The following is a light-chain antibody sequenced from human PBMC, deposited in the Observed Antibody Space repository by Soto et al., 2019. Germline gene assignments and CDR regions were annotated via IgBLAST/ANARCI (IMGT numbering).Light chain of an antibody. V-gene: IGLV2-8*01. J-gene: IGLJ2*01. CDR1: SGDVGRYDY. Sequence: QSVLTQPPSASGSPGQSVTFSCTGTSGDVGRYDYVSWYQQHPGKAPKLLIYGVTKRPAGVPDRFSGSKSGNTASLTVSGLQTEDEAYYYCCSYTSISTSAVFGGGTKLTVL. CDR2: GVT. CDR3: CSYTSISTSAV.